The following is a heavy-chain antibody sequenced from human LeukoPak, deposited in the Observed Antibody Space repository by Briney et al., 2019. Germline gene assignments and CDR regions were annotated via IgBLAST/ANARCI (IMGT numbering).Heavy chain of an antibody. Sequence: ASVKVSCKVSGYTFTDYYMHWVQQAPGKGLEWMGLVDPEDGETIYAEKFQGRVTITADTSTDTAYMELSSLRSEDTAVYYCARVTQDITIFGVDTRFDPWGQGTLVTVSS. CDR1: GYTFTDYY. V-gene: IGHV1-69-2*01. CDR2: VDPEDGET. D-gene: IGHD3-3*01. CDR3: ARVTQDITIFGVDTRFDP. J-gene: IGHJ5*02.